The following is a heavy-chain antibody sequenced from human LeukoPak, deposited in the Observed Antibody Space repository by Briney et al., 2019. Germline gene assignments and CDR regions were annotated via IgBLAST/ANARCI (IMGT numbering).Heavy chain of an antibody. CDR3: ANLHPGYSSSPFDY. CDR2: INPNSGGT. D-gene: IGHD6-6*01. Sequence: ASVKVSCKASGYTFTGYYMHWVRQAPGQGLEWMGRINPNSGGTNYAQKFQGRVTMTRDTPISTAYMELSRLRSDDTAVYYCANLHPGYSSSPFDYWGQGTLVTVSS. CDR1: GYTFTGYY. J-gene: IGHJ4*02. V-gene: IGHV1-2*06.